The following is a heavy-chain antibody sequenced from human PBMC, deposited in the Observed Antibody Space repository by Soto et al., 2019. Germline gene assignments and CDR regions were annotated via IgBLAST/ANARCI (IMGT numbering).Heavy chain of an antibody. CDR1: GYTFNTTY. V-gene: IGHV1-18*01. Sequence: SVKVSYKASGYTFNTTYITWVRQDPGQGHERQGYISANNHYTKYVQNLEGRVTMTTDTSSSTAYMELMSLRYDDTAVYYCGRVLDYYDSSGDHALIDYWG. J-gene: IGHJ4*01. CDR3: GRVLDYYDSSGDHALIDY. CDR2: ISANNHYT. D-gene: IGHD3-22*01.